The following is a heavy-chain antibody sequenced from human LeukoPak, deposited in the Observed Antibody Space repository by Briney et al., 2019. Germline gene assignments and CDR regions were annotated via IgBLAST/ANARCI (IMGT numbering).Heavy chain of an antibody. V-gene: IGHV3-23*01. CDR1: GFTFSSHA. J-gene: IGHJ4*02. Sequence: GGSLRLSCAASGFTFSSHAMSWVRQAPGKGLEWVSAISGSGGSTYYADSVKGRFTISRDNSKNTLYLQMNSLRAEDTAVYYCAKSITAAGTADYWGQGTLVTVSS. CDR3: AKSITAAGTADY. CDR2: ISGSGGST. D-gene: IGHD6-13*01.